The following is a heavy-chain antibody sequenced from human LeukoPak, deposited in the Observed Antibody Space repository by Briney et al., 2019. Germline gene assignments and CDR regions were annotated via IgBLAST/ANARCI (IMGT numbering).Heavy chain of an antibody. D-gene: IGHD2/OR15-2a*01. Sequence: PSETLSLTCVVSGDSVGNFHWNWLRQVPGKGLEWIACLSYTGKADYNPSLASRVTISLDTSKNQGFSLKLKSVTAADTAVYYCSEGYFEPFDHWGQGILVTVSS. CDR3: SEGYFEPFDH. CDR2: LSYTGKA. J-gene: IGHJ4*02. V-gene: IGHV4-59*02. CDR1: GDSVGNFH.